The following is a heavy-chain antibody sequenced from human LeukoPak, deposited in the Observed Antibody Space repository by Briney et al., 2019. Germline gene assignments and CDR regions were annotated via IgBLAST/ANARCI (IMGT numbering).Heavy chain of an antibody. D-gene: IGHD1-14*01. CDR1: GGSISTYY. Sequence: SETLSRTCTVSGGSISTYYWSWIRQPPGKGLEWIGYIYYSGSTNYNPSLNSRVTISVDTSKNQFSLRLSSVTAADTAVYYCARRSSGNWYFDLWGRGTLVTVSS. V-gene: IGHV4-59*08. CDR3: ARRSSGNWYFDL. J-gene: IGHJ2*01. CDR2: IYYSGST.